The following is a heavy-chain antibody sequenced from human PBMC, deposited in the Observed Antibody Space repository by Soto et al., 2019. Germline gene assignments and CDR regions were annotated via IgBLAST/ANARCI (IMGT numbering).Heavy chain of an antibody. CDR2: IYWDDDK. CDR3: AHSRCGGDCLQSYSSHYYYGMDV. D-gene: IGHD2-21*02. Sequence: QITLKESGPSLVKPTQTLTLTCTFSGFSLSTGGVGVGWIRQPPGKALEWLALIYWDDDKRYSPSLRSRLTVTKHTSKNQVVLTMPNIDPVDTAPYYCAHSRCGGDCLQSYSSHYYYGMDVWGQGTTVTVSS. V-gene: IGHV2-5*02. J-gene: IGHJ6*02. CDR1: GFSLSTGGVG.